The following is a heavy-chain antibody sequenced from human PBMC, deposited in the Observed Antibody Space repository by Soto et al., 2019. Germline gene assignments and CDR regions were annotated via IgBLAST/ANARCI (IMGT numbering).Heavy chain of an antibody. CDR1: GFTFSYYW. CDR3: ARGDRGAFDI. V-gene: IGHV3-74*01. Sequence: EVQLVESGGGLVQPGESLRLSCAASGFTFSYYWMHWVRQAPGKGLVWVSRIHSDGSSTTYGDSVKGRFTISRDNARNTVYLQMNSLRVEDTAVYYCARGDRGAFDIWGQGTVVTVSS. CDR2: IHSDGSST. D-gene: IGHD1-26*01. J-gene: IGHJ3*02.